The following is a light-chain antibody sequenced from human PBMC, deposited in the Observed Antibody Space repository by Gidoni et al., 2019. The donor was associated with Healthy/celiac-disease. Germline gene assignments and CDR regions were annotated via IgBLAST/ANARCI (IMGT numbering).Light chain of an antibody. CDR3: QQSYSTPLLT. J-gene: IGKJ4*01. Sequence: DIQMTQSPSSLSASVGDRVTITCRASQSISSYLNWYQQKQGKAPKPLIYAASSLQSGVPSRFSGSGSGTDFTLTISSLQPEDFATYYCQQSYSTPLLTFXGXTKVEIK. CDR1: QSISSY. V-gene: IGKV1-39*01. CDR2: AAS.